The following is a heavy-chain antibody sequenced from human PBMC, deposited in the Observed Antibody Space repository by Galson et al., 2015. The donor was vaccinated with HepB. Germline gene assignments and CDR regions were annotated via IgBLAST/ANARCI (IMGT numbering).Heavy chain of an antibody. J-gene: IGHJ2*01. CDR1: GDSVSSNGAT. D-gene: IGHD3-3*01. Sequence: CAISGDSVSSNGATWNWIRQSPSSGLEWLGRTYYRSKWSNDYAVSVKSRIIINPDTSKNQFSLQLNSVTPEDTAVYYCARGGLFTYWYFDLWGRGTLVTVSS. CDR2: TYYRSKWSN. V-gene: IGHV6-1*01. CDR3: ARGGLFTYWYFDL.